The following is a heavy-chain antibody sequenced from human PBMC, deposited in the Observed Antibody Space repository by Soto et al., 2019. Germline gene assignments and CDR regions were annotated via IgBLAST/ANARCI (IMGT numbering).Heavy chain of an antibody. CDR3: ARDPAVTTDYGLDV. V-gene: IGHV3-53*01. J-gene: IGHJ6*02. Sequence: PGGSLRLSCAASGFTVNVNYMTWVRQAPGKGLEWVSFIYTDGRTFYADSAKGRFTISRDDSENTVYLQMNSLRVEDTAVYYCARDPAVTTDYGLDVWGQGTTVTVSS. CDR1: GFTVNVNY. D-gene: IGHD4-17*01. CDR2: IYTDGRT.